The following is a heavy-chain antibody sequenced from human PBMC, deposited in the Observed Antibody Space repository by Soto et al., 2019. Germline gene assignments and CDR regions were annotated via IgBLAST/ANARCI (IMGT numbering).Heavy chain of an antibody. CDR3: AKGLHYYGSGSYYNWFDP. J-gene: IGHJ5*02. Sequence: GGSLRLPCSASGFTFSSYAMSWVRQAPGKGLEWVSAISGSGGSTYYADSVKGRFTISRDNSKNTLYLQMNSLRAEDTAVYYCAKGLHYYGSGSYYNWFDPWGQGTLVTVSS. V-gene: IGHV3-23*01. CDR2: ISGSGGST. D-gene: IGHD3-10*01. CDR1: GFTFSSYA.